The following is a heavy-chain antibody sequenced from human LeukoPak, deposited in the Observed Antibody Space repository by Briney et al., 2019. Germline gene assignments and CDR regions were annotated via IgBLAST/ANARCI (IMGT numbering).Heavy chain of an antibody. CDR2: IRSKAYRGTT. Sequence: GGSLRLSCTASGFTFGDHAMSWVRQAPGKGLEWVGFIRSKAYRGTTEYAASVKGRVTISRDDSKSIAYLQMNSLETEDTAVYFCTRRPIQLWLYYGMDVWGQGTTVIVSS. CDR3: TRRPIQLWLYYGMDV. D-gene: IGHD5-18*01. J-gene: IGHJ6*02. CDR1: GFTFGDHA. V-gene: IGHV3-49*04.